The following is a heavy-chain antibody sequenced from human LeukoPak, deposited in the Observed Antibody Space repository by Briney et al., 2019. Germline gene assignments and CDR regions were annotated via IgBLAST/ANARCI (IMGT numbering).Heavy chain of an antibody. D-gene: IGHD5/OR15-5a*01. CDR3: ARQMTSTRLFDY. V-gene: IGHV3-30*04. CDR1: GFIFSDHA. Sequence: PGGSLRLSCVASGFIFSDHAFHWVRQSPDKGLEWVALIGSDGSKKYYADSVQGRFTVSRENSKNTLFLQMNTLRADDTAVYFCARQMTSTRLFDYWGQGTLVTVSS. CDR2: IGSDGSKK. J-gene: IGHJ4*02.